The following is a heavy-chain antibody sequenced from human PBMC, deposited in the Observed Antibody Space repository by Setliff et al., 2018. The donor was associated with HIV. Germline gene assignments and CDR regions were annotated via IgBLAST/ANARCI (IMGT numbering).Heavy chain of an antibody. CDR1: GFTFSSYW. D-gene: IGHD3-3*01. CDR3: ARDKGAFGVAAGMDV. Sequence: SLRLSCAASGFTFSSYWMHWVRQAPGKGPVWVSRIYSDGSRTSYVDSVKGRFTIFRDNANNTLYLQMNSLRAEDTAVYYCARDKGAFGVAAGMDVWGQGTTVTVSS. CDR2: IYSDGSRT. J-gene: IGHJ6*02. V-gene: IGHV3-74*01.